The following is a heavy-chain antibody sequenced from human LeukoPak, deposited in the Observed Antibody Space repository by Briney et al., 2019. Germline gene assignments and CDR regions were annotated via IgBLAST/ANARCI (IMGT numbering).Heavy chain of an antibody. CDR1: VYTHIYYY. V-gene: IGHV1-2*02. J-gene: IGHJ6*02. Sequence: GASLSDSFMPSVYTHIYYYMHWVRQTPRRGLAWMGWINPNSGGTNYAKKFQGKVTMTRDTSISTAYMELSRLRSDDTAAYYCARGLRGGSYYYGMDVWGQGTTVTVSS. CDR3: ARGLRGGSYYYGMDV. D-gene: IGHD1-26*01. CDR2: INPNSGGT.